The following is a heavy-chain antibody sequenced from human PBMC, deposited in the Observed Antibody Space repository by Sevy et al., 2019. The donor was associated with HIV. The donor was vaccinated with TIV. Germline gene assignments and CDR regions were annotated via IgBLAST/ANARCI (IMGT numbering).Heavy chain of an antibody. CDR2: ISYDGSNK. CDR1: GFTFSSYA. V-gene: IGHV3-30-3*01. J-gene: IGHJ4*02. Sequence: GGSLRLSCAASGFTFSSYAMHWVRQAPGKGLEWVAVISYDGSNKYYADSVKGRFTISRDNSKNTLYLQMNSLRAEDTAGYYCARIRVDSSGWYYFDYWGQGTLVTVSS. D-gene: IGHD6-19*01. CDR3: ARIRVDSSGWYYFDY.